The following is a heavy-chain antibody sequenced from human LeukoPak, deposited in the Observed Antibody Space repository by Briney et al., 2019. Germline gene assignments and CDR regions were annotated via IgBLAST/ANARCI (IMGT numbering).Heavy chain of an antibody. CDR2: ITSDGSTT. CDR3: ARYNERYHAVDY. Sequence: PGGSLRLSCAASGFTFSNYWMHWVRQPQGTGLVWVSRITSDGSTTSYADSVKGRFTISRDNAKNTLSLQMNSLRVEDTAVYYCARYNERYHAVDYWGQGTLVTVFS. D-gene: IGHD2-2*01. CDR1: GFTFSNYW. J-gene: IGHJ4*02. V-gene: IGHV3-74*01.